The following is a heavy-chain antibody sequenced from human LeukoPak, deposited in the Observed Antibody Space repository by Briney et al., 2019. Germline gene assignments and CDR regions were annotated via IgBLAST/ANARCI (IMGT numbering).Heavy chain of an antibody. J-gene: IGHJ4*02. V-gene: IGHV3-7*01. CDR1: GFIFSDFS. CDR3: SRWGGGDGSGWSTTDY. D-gene: IGHD6-19*01. CDR2: INQDGGEK. Sequence: GGSLRLSCTVSGFIFSDFSMSWVRQAPGKGLEWVANINQDGGEKYAVDSAKGRFTISRDNAKNSLYLQMNSLRVEDTAVYYWSRWGGGDGSGWSTTDYWGQGTLVTISS.